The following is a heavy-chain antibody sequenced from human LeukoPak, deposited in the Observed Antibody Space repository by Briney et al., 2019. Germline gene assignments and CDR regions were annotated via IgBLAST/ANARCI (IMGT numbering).Heavy chain of an antibody. CDR3: ARDSGTEEGWFDP. V-gene: IGHV1-3*01. Sequence: ASVQVSCKASGYTFPKYTIHWVRPAPGQRLQWMGWIIAGNGNPRYSQNFQGRVTFTRDTSATTAYMELSSLKFEDTAVYYCARDSGTEEGWFDPWGQGTLVTVSS. CDR1: GYTFPKYT. J-gene: IGHJ5*02. CDR2: IIAGNGNP.